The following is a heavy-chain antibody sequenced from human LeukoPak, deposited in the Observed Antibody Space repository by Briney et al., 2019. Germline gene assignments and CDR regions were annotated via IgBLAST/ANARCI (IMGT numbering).Heavy chain of an antibody. D-gene: IGHD2-15*01. CDR2: ISGSGGST. V-gene: IGHV3-23*01. CDR3: AKNEGSIVVVVAAAFDY. J-gene: IGHJ4*02. CDR1: GFTFSSYA. Sequence: PGASLRLPCAASGFTFSSYAMSWVRQATGKGLEWVTAISGSGGSTYYADSVKGRFTISRDNSKNTLYLQMNSLRAEDTAVYYCAKNEGSIVVVVAAAFDYWGQGTLVTVSS.